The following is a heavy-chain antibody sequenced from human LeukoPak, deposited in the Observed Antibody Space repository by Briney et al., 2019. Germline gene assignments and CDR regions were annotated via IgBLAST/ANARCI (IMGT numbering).Heavy chain of an antibody. CDR3: AKDPYDYVWGSSDFDY. CDR2: ISGSGGST. J-gene: IGHJ4*02. V-gene: IGHV3-23*01. CDR1: GFTFSSYA. Sequence: GGSLRLSCAASGFTFSSYAMSWVRQAPGKGLEWVSAISGSGGSTYYADSVKGRFTISRDNPKNTLYLQMNSLRAEDTAVYYCAKDPYDYVWGSSDFDYWGQGTLVTVSS. D-gene: IGHD3-16*01.